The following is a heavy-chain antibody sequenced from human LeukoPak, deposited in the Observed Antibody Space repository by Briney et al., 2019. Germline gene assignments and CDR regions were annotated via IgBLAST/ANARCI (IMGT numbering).Heavy chain of an antibody. V-gene: IGHV4-39*07. Sequence: SETLSLTCTVSGGSISSTSYYWGWIRQPPGKGLECIGSIFYSGRTYFNPSHKSRVTISVDTSKTQFSLKLSSVTAADTAVYYCARIKYSGPVDYWGQGTLVTVSS. CDR1: GGSISSTSYY. CDR3: ARIKYSGPVDY. CDR2: IFYSGRT. J-gene: IGHJ4*02. D-gene: IGHD5-12*01.